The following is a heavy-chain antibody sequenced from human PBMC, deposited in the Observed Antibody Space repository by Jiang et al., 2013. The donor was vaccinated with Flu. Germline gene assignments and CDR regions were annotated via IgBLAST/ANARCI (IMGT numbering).Heavy chain of an antibody. CDR2: INHSGST. J-gene: IGHJ4*02. CDR3: ARGVIQLYCFDY. CDR1: GGSFSGYY. D-gene: IGHD5-18*01. V-gene: IGHV4-34*01. Sequence: KPSETLSLTCAVYGGSFSGYYWSWIRQPPGKGLEWIGEINHSGSTNYNPSLKSRVTISVDTSKNQFSLKLSSVTAADTAVYYCARGVIQLYCFDYWGQGTLVTVSS.